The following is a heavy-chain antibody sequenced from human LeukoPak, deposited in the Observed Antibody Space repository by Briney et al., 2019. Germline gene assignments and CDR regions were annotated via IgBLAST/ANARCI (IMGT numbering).Heavy chain of an antibody. V-gene: IGHV1-69*13. J-gene: IGHJ4*02. D-gene: IGHD6-19*01. CDR2: IIPIFGTA. CDR1: GGTFSSYA. Sequence: GASVKVSCKASGGTFSSYAISWVRQAPGQGLEWMGGIIPIFGTANYAQKFQGRVTITADESTSTAYMELSSLRSEDTAVYYCARDPGARLSIAVAGTGFDYWGQGTLVTVSS. CDR3: ARDPGARLSIAVAGTGFDY.